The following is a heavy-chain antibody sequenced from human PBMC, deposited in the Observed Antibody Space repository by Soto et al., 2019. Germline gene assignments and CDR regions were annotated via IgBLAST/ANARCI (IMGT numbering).Heavy chain of an antibody. CDR1: GGSISSGGYY. D-gene: IGHD6-13*01. Sequence: SETLSLTCTVSGGSISSGGYYWSWIRQHPGKGLEWIGYINYSGSTYYNPSLKSRVTISVDTSKNQFSLKLSSVTAADTAVYYCARSPIAAAGQYYYYGMDVWGQGTTVTVSS. CDR3: ARSPIAAAGQYYYYGMDV. CDR2: INYSGST. V-gene: IGHV4-31*03. J-gene: IGHJ6*02.